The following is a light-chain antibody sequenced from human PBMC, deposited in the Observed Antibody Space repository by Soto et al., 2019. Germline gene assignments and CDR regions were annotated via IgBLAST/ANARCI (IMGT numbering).Light chain of an antibody. CDR2: EGT. Sequence: ALTQPASVSGSPGQSITISCSGTTSDVGGYNLVSWYQQHTAKAPKLLIYEGTQRPSGVSSRFSGSKSGNTASLTISGLQAEDEADYYCCSHASSSSYVFGTGTKVTVL. V-gene: IGLV2-23*01. CDR3: CSHASSSSYV. J-gene: IGLJ1*01. CDR1: TSDVGGYNL.